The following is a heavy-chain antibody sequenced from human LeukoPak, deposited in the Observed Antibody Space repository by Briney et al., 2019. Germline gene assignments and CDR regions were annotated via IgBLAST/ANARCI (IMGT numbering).Heavy chain of an antibody. CDR3: ARVPGSGGYEFDY. CDR2: INPNSGGT. CDR1: GYTFTGYY. Sequence: PEASVKVSCKASGYTFTGYYMHWVRQAPGQGLEWMGWINPNSGGTNYAQKFQGRVTITADKSTSTAYMDLSSLRSEDTAVYYCARVPGSGGYEFDYWGQGTLVTVSS. V-gene: IGHV1-2*02. D-gene: IGHD5-12*01. J-gene: IGHJ4*02.